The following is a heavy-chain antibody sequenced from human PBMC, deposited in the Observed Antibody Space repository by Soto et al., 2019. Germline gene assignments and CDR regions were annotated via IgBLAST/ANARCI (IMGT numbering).Heavy chain of an antibody. D-gene: IGHD3-10*01. V-gene: IGHV1-18*03. CDR1: GYTFTSYG. J-gene: IGHJ4*02. CDR3: ARDTYGLFDS. CDR2: ISTYNGNT. Sequence: ASVKVSCKASGYTFTSYGISWVRQAPGQGLEWMGWISTYNGNTNYAQRLQGRVTMTTDTSTSTAYMELRSLRSDDMAVYYCARDTYGLFDSWGQGTLVTVSS.